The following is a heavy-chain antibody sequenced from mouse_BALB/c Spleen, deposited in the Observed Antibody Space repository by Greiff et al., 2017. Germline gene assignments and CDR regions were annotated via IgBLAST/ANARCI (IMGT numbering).Heavy chain of an antibody. Sequence: EVKLQESGGGLVQPGGSLRLSCATSGFTFTDYYMSWVRQPPGKALEWLGFIRNKANGYTTEYSASVKGRFTISRDNSQSILYLQMNTLRAEDSATYYCARDGGYDFDYWGQGTTLTVSS. CDR1: GFTFTDYY. J-gene: IGHJ2*01. CDR3: ARDGGYDFDY. D-gene: IGHD2-14*01. CDR2: IRNKANGYTT. V-gene: IGHV7-3*02.